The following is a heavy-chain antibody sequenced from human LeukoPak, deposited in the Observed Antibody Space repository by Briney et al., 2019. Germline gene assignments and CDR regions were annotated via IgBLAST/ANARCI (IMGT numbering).Heavy chain of an antibody. Sequence: ASVKVSCKASGYTFTSYGITWVRQAPGQGLEWMGWISTYDGDTNYAQRLQGRVTMTTDTSTSTAYMELRSLRSDDTAVYYCARGGNSGRSQNPFDPWGQGTLVTVSS. CDR1: GYTFTSYG. CDR2: ISTYDGDT. CDR3: ARGGNSGRSQNPFDP. V-gene: IGHV1-18*01. D-gene: IGHD2/OR15-2a*01. J-gene: IGHJ5*02.